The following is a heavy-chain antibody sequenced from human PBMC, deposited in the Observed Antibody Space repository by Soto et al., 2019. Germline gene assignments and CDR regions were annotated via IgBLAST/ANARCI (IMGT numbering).Heavy chain of an antibody. V-gene: IGHV1-8*01. D-gene: IGHD3-3*01. CDR2: MNPNSGNT. Sequence: ASVKVSCKASGYTFTSYDINWVRQATGQGLEWMGWMNPNSGNTGYAQKFQGRVTMTRNTSISTAYMELSSLRSEDTAVYYCARVGRRAYYDFWSGYYTGTALWFDPWGQGTLVTVSS. CDR3: ARVGRRAYYDFWSGYYTGTALWFDP. J-gene: IGHJ5*02. CDR1: GYTFTSYD.